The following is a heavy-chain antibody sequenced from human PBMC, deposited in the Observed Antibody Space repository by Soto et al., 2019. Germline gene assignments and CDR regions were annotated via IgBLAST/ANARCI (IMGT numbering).Heavy chain of an antibody. CDR1: GFSFGTFV. CDR3: AKNGQWLATPPEA. CDR2: ITDSGYTA. J-gene: IGHJ4*02. D-gene: IGHD6-19*01. Sequence: LGGSLRLSCAASGFSFGTFVMTWFRQAPGGGLEWVASITDSGYTASYAETVEGRFTVSRDNSKNKLHLQMNDLRAEDTATYYCAKNGQWLATPPEAWGQGTLVTVSS. V-gene: IGHV3-23*01.